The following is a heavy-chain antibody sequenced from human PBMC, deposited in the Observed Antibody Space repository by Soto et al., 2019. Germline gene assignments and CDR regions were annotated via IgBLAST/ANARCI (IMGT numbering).Heavy chain of an antibody. V-gene: IGHV3-23*01. CDR3: ATQGWRVATTLLPDY. D-gene: IGHD5-12*01. Sequence: PGGSLRLSCAASGFTFSSYAMSRVRQAPGKGLEWVSAISGSGGSTYYADSVKGRFTISRDNSKNTLYLQMNSLRAEDTAVYYCATQGWRVATTLLPDYWGQGTLVTVSS. CDR2: ISGSGGST. CDR1: GFTFSSYA. J-gene: IGHJ4*02.